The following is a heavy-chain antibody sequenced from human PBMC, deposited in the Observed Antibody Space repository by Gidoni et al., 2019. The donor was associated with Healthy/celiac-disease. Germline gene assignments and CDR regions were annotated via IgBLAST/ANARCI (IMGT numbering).Heavy chain of an antibody. Sequence: EVQLVESGGGLVQPGGSLRLSCAASGFPFSSYWMSWVRQAPGKGLEWVANIKQDGSEKYYVDSVKGRFTISRDNAKNSLYLQMNSLRAEDTAVYYCARSLSHFIAARPQYYFDYWGQGTLVTVSS. V-gene: IGHV3-7*01. J-gene: IGHJ4*02. CDR2: IKQDGSEK. D-gene: IGHD6-6*01. CDR3: ARSLSHFIAARPQYYFDY. CDR1: GFPFSSYW.